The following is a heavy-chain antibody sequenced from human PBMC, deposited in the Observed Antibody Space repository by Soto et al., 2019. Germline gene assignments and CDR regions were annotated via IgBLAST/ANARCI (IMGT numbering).Heavy chain of an antibody. CDR1: GGSISSGGYY. V-gene: IGHV4-31*03. CDR2: IYYSGST. Sequence: SETLSLTCTVSGGSISSGGYYWIWIRQHPGKGLEWIGYIYYSGSTYYNPSLKSRVTISVDTSKNQFSLKLSSVTAAVTAVYYCARVIRYGYFDYWGQGTLVTVSS. D-gene: IGHD4-17*01. J-gene: IGHJ4*02. CDR3: ARVIRYGYFDY.